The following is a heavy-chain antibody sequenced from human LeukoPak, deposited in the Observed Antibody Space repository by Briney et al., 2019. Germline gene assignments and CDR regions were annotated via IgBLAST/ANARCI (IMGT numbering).Heavy chain of an antibody. Sequence: GESLKISCKGSGNSFTTYWIGWVRQMPGKGLEWMGIIYPGDSETRYSPSFQGQVTFSVDKFISTAYLQWSSLKASDTAMYYCARTETYYGSGSYFDAFDIWGQGTMVTVSS. CDR2: IYPGDSET. CDR3: ARTETYYGSGSYFDAFDI. CDR1: GNSFTTYW. D-gene: IGHD3-10*01. V-gene: IGHV5-51*01. J-gene: IGHJ3*02.